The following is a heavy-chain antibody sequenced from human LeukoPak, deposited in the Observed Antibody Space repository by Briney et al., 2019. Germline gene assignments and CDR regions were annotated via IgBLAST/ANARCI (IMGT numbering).Heavy chain of an antibody. CDR2: ISPIGSRT. D-gene: IGHD1-14*01. CDR3: AKASTVLKPIDS. Sequence: PGGSLRLSCAASGFTFSTYAMNWVRQAPGKGLEWVSAISPIGSRTYYADSVKGRFTISRDNSKNTLYLQMNSLRAGDTAIYYYAKASTVLKPIDSWGQGTLVTVSS. J-gene: IGHJ4*02. V-gene: IGHV3-23*01. CDR1: GFTFSTYA.